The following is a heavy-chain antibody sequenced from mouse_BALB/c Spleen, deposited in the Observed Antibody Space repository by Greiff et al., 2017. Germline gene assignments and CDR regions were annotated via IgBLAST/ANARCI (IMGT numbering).Heavy chain of an antibody. J-gene: IGHJ4*01. V-gene: IGHV5-17*02. CDR2: IGSGDSTI. D-gene: IGHD1-1*02. CDR3: SKRDNGSYPYAMDY. Sequence: EVKLMEPGGGLVQPGGSRKLSCAASGFTFSSFGMHWVRQAPEKGLEWVAYIGSGDSTIYYADTVKGRITISRDNPKNTLFLQMTSLRSEDTAVYYGSKRDNGSYPYAMDYWGQGTSVTVSS. CDR1: GFTFSSFG.